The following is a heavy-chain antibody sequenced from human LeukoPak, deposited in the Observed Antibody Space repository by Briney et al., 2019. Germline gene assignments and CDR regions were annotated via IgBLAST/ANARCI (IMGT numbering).Heavy chain of an antibody. J-gene: IGHJ4*02. V-gene: IGHV1-69*13. CDR2: IIPIFGTA. D-gene: IGHD3-10*02. CDR3: ASQPGYVHGAFDY. CDR1: GGTFRSYA. Sequence: GASVKVSCKASGGTFRSYAISWVRQAPGQGLEWMGGIIPIFGTANYAQKFQGRVTITADESTSTAYMELSSLRSEDTAVYYCASQPGYVHGAFDYWGQGTLVTVSS.